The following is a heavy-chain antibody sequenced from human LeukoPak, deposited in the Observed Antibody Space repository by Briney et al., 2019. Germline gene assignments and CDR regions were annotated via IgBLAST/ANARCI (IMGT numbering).Heavy chain of an antibody. CDR1: GYTFTTYY. CDR2: INPSGGST. Sequence: GASVKASCKASGYTFTTYYVHWVRQAPGQGLEWMGIINPSGGSTTYAQKFRGRLTMTRDMSTSTVYMELSSLRSEDTAVYYCARGSRPVYNLLTGKRYFDYWGQGTLLTVSS. CDR3: ARGSRPVYNLLTGKRYFDY. J-gene: IGHJ4*02. V-gene: IGHV1-46*01. D-gene: IGHD3-9*01.